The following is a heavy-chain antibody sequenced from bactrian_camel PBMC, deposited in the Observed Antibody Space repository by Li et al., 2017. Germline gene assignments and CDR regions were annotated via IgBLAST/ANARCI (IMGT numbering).Heavy chain of an antibody. CDR1: GFFFDAYS. CDR2: ITSGSETT. D-gene: IGHD2*01. J-gene: IGHJ4*01. Sequence: DVQLVESGGGLVQPGGSLRLSCVASGFFFDAYSMSWVRQAPGKGLEWMSSITSGSETTYYADSVKGRFTISRDNAKNTLYLQLNSLKTDDTAMYYCATTPHGYTNFTPSSQGTQVTVS. V-gene: IGHV3S31*01.